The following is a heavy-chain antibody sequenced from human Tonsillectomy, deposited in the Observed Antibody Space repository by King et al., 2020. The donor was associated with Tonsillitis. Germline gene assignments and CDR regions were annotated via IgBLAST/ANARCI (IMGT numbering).Heavy chain of an antibody. V-gene: IGHV4-34*01. D-gene: IGHD1-26*01. CDR2: INHSGNT. J-gene: IGHJ4*02. CDR3: ARVSGSYGGGFDS. Sequence: VQLQHGRAGQLKPSDTLSLTCAVYGGLFSDYYWSWIRQPPVNGLECIGQINHSGNTNYNPSHKRRVTMSVATSTDQVSVGVSSATAADTAVYYCARVSGSYGGGFDSWGQGTLVTVSS. CDR1: GGLFSDYY.